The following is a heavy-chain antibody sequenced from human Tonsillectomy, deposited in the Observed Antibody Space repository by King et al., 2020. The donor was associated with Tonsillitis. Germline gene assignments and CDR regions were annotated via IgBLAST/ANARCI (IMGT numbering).Heavy chain of an antibody. Sequence: VQLQESGPGLVKSSQTLSLTCTVSGDSISSGDYYWSWIRQPPGKGLEWIGYIHHSGSTYKNPSLESRVAISLDTPKYQFSLKLTSVTAADTAVYYCARAMIVDMAVAYWGQGTLVTVSS. D-gene: IGHD3-22*01. CDR1: GDSISSGDYY. J-gene: IGHJ4*02. V-gene: IGHV4-30-4*01. CDR3: ARAMIVDMAVAY. CDR2: IHHSGST.